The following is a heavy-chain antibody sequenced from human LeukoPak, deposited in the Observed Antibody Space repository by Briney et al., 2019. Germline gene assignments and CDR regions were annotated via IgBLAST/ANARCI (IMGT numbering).Heavy chain of an antibody. D-gene: IGHD2-2*01. CDR2: IKSKTDGGTT. J-gene: IGHJ6*02. V-gene: IGHV3-15*05. CDR3: ARDIVVVPAAIWDYYYYGMDV. CDR1: GFTFSNAW. Sequence: GGSLRLSCAASGFTFSNAWMSWVRQAPGKGLEWVGRIKSKTDGGTTDYAAPVKGRFTISRDDSKNTLYLQMNSLRAEDTAVYYCARDIVVVPAAIWDYYYYGMDVWGQGTTVTVSS.